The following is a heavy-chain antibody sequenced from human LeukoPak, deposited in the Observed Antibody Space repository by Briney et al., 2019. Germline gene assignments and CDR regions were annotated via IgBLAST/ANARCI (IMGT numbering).Heavy chain of an antibody. J-gene: IGHJ4*02. CDR3: ARSYSGYDAHFDC. CDR2: IYPGDSDT. Sequence: TGESLKISCKGSGYSFTSYWIGWVRQMPGKGLEWMGIIYPGDSDTRYSPSFQGQVTISADKSISTAYLQWSSLKASDTAMYYCARSYSGYDAHFDCWGQGALVTVSS. D-gene: IGHD5-12*01. V-gene: IGHV5-51*01. CDR1: GYSFTSYW.